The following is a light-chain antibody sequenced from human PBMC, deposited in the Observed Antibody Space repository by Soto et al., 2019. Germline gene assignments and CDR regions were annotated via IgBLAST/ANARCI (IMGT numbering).Light chain of an antibody. CDR2: GAS. CDR1: QSVSSY. Sequence: DIQMTQSPCSLSVSPGDRATLSCRASQSVSSYLAWYHQKPGKVPRLLIYGASTMPTGIPDRFSGSGSGTEFTLTISSLQSEDFAVYYCQQYKNWPHTFGQGTRLEIK. V-gene: IGKV3-15*01. CDR3: QQYKNWPHT. J-gene: IGKJ5*01.